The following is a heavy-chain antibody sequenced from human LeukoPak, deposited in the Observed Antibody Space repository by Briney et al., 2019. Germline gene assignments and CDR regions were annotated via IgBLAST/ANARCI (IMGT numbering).Heavy chain of an antibody. CDR1: RFTFCSYA. J-gene: IGHJ4*02. CDR3: ARAGRPWELLRPPFDY. V-gene: IGHV3-30*01. Sequence: GGSLRLSCAASRFTFCSYAMRWGRPAPRKGLEWVAVISYDGINKYYADSVKGRFTISRDKSKNTLYLQMNSLGADDTAVYCCARAGRPWELLRPPFDYWGQGTLVTVSS. D-gene: IGHD1-26*01. CDR2: ISYDGINK.